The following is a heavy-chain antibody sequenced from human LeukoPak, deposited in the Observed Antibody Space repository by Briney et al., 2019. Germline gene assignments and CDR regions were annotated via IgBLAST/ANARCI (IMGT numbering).Heavy chain of an antibody. CDR2: IIPILGIA. J-gene: IGHJ5*02. V-gene: IGHV1-69*04. Sequence: SVTVSCKASGGTFSSYAISWVRQAPGQGLEWMGRIIPILGIANYAQKFQGRVTITADKSTSTAYMELSSLRSEDTAVYYCARVDGYCSGGSCFPFNWFDLWGQGTLVTVSS. CDR1: GGTFSSYA. CDR3: ARVDGYCSGGSCFPFNWFDL. D-gene: IGHD2-15*01.